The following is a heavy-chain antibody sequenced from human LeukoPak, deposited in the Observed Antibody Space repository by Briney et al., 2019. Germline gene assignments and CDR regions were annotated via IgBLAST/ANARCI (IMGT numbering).Heavy chain of an antibody. V-gene: IGHV3-33*01. Sequence: GGSLRLSCAASGFTFSSYGMHWVRQAPGKGLEWVAVIWYDGSNKYYADSVKGRFTISRDNSKNTLYLQMNSLRAEDTAVYYCARDRDYDFWSGYSGMDVWGKGTTVTVSS. CDR1: GFTFSSYG. D-gene: IGHD3-3*01. J-gene: IGHJ6*04. CDR3: ARDRDYDFWSGYSGMDV. CDR2: IWYDGSNK.